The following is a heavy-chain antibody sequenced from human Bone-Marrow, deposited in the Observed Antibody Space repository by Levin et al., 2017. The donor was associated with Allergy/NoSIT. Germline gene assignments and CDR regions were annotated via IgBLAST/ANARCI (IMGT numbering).Heavy chain of an antibody. D-gene: IGHD2-8*01. Sequence: GESLKISCAAAGFTVSRNYMAWVRQAPGKGLEWVSLIYSGGDTLYADSVKGRFTISRDNSKNTLSLQMNSLRVDDTAIYYCARNGVGTASGNPWGQGTLVTVSS. V-gene: IGHV3-66*01. CDR1: GFTVSRNY. CDR3: ARNGVGTASGNP. CDR2: IYSGGDT. J-gene: IGHJ4*02.